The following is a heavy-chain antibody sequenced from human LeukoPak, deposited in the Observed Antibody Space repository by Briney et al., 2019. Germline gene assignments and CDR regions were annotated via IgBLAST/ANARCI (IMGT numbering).Heavy chain of an antibody. V-gene: IGHV3-23*01. Sequence: GGSLRLSCAASGFTFTSYAMTWVRQAPGKGLEWVSSISSNGGSTYYADSVKGRFTISRANSKSTVYLQMNSLRAEDTALYYCARDHRPAAAFDYWGQGALVTVSS. D-gene: IGHD6-13*01. CDR2: ISSNGGST. J-gene: IGHJ4*02. CDR3: ARDHRPAAAFDY. CDR1: GFTFTSYA.